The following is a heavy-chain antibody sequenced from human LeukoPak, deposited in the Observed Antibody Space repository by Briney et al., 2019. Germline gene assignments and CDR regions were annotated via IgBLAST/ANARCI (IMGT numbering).Heavy chain of an antibody. CDR1: SGSISSSSYY. J-gene: IGHJ6*03. V-gene: IGHV4-61*02. CDR2: IYTSGST. CDR3: ARERSSGWNYYYYMDV. Sequence: SETLSLTCTVSSGSISSSSYYWSWIRQPAGKGLEWIGRIYTSGSTNYNPSLKSRVTMSVDTSKNQFSLKLSSVTAADTAVYYCARERSSGWNYYYYMDVWGKGTTVTISS. D-gene: IGHD6-19*01.